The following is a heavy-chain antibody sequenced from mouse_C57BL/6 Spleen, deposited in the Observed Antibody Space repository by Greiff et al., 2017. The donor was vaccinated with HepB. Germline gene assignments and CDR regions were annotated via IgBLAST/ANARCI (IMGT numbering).Heavy chain of an antibody. D-gene: IGHD2-3*01. V-gene: IGHV1-76*01. CDR1: GYTFTDYY. CDR3: AMGMVRRGFAY. Sequence: VQLQQSGAELVRPGASVKLSCKASGYTFTDYYINWVKQRPGQGLEWIARIYPGSGNTYYNEKFKGKATLTAEISSSTAYMQRSSLTSEDSAVYFCAMGMVRRGFAYWGQGTLVTVSA. J-gene: IGHJ3*01. CDR2: IYPGSGNT.